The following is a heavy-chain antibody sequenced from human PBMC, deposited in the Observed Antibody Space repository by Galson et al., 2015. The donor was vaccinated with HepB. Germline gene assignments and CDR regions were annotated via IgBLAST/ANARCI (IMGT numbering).Heavy chain of an antibody. CDR2: IIPILGIA. Sequence: SVKVSCKASGGTFSSYAISWVRQAPGQGLEWMGRIIPILGIANYAQKFQGRVTITADKSTSTAYMELSSLRSEDTAVYYCARVGWHGSGSSAGMDVWGQGTTVTVSS. J-gene: IGHJ6*02. CDR3: ARVGWHGSGSSAGMDV. CDR1: GGTFSSYA. V-gene: IGHV1-69*04. D-gene: IGHD3-10*01.